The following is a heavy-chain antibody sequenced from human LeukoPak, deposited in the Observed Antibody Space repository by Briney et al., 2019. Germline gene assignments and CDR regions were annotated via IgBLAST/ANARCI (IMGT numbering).Heavy chain of an antibody. CDR1: GYTFSAQY. Sequence: ASVKVSCKASGYTFSAQYIHWVRQAPGQGLEWMGWINPKSGDTNYAQKFQGRVTMTRDTSISTAYMELSRLRSDDTAVYYCASMGSGWYNWFDPWGQGTLVTVSS. V-gene: IGHV1-2*02. J-gene: IGHJ5*02. CDR3: ASMGSGWYNWFDP. D-gene: IGHD6-19*01. CDR2: INPKSGDT.